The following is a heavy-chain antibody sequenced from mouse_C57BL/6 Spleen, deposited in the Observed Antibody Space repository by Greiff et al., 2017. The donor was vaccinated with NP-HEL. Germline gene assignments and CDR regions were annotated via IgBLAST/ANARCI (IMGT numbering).Heavy chain of an antibody. V-gene: IGHV1-55*01. CDR3: ARSGGWFAY. J-gene: IGHJ3*01. CDR2: IYPGSGST. D-gene: IGHD1-1*02. Sequence: QVHVKQPGAELVKPGASVKMSCKASGYTFTSYWITWVKQRPGQGLEWIGDIYPGSGSTNYNEKFKSKATLTVDTSSSTAYMQLSSLTSEDSAVYYCARSGGWFAYWGQGTLVTVSA. CDR1: GYTFTSYW.